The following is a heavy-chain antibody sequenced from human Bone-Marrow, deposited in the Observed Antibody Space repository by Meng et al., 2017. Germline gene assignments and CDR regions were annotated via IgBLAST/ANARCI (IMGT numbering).Heavy chain of an antibody. J-gene: IGHJ2*01. D-gene: IGHD2-15*01. CDR2: ISSSGSTI. CDR1: GFTFSSYE. V-gene: IGHV3-48*03. Sequence: GGSLRLSCAASGFTFSSYEMNWVRQAPGKGLEWVSYISSSGSTIHYADSVKGRFTISRDNAKNSLYLQMNSLGAEDTAVYYCARVSNCSGGNCYFAPRKRNWYFDLWGRGTLVTVSS. CDR3: ARVSNCSGGNCYFAPRKRNWYFDL.